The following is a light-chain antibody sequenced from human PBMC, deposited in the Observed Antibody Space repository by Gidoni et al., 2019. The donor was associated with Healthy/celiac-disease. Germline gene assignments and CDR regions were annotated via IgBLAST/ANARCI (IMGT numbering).Light chain of an antibody. CDR3: CSYAGSSTYV. CDR1: SSDVGSYNL. J-gene: IGLJ1*01. V-gene: IGLV2-23*02. Sequence: QSALTQSASVSGSPGQSITISCTGTSSDVGSYNLVSWYQQHPGKAPKLMIYEVSKRPSGVSKRFPGSKYGNTASLTISGLQAEDEADYYCCSYAGSSTYVFGTGTKVTVL. CDR2: EVS.